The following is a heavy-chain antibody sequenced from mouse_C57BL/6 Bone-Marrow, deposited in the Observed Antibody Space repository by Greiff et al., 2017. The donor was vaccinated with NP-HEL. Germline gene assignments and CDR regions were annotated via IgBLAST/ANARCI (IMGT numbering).Heavy chain of an antibody. D-gene: IGHD1-1*01. V-gene: IGHV1-9*01. J-gene: IGHJ3*01. CDR1: GYTFTGYW. CDR3: ARSGTTVVATRTWFAY. CDR2: ILPGSGST. Sequence: QVQLQQSGAELMKPGASVKLSCKATGYTFTGYWIEWVKQRPGHGLEWIGEILPGSGSTNYNEKFKGKATFTADTSSNTAYMPLSSLTTEDSAIYYGARSGTTVVATRTWFAYWGQGTLVTVSA.